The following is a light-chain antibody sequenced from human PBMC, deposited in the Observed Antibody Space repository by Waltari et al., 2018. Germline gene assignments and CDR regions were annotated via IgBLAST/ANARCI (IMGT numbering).Light chain of an antibody. J-gene: IGLJ3*02. CDR1: SPNMGAGYD. Sequence: QLVLTQPPSVCGAPGQGATTSCPGSSPNMGAGYDLHWYQLVPGAAPKLLIYDNTQRPSGVPDRFSGSKSGTSASLAITGLQGEDEAHYCCQSYDGGLGGVFGGGTKVTVL. CDR2: DNT. V-gene: IGLV1-40*01. CDR3: QSYDGGLGGV.